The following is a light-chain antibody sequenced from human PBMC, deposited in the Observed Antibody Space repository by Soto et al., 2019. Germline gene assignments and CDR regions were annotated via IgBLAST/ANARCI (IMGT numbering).Light chain of an antibody. Sequence: EIVLTQSPGTLSLSPGERATLSCRASQSVSSTYLAWYQQRPGQAPRLLIYGASGRATGIPDRFSGSGSGTDFTLTISRREPEDVEVYYCQQDGSSPQVTFGQGTLLAI. CDR3: QQDGSSPQVT. V-gene: IGKV3-20*01. CDR1: QSVSSTY. J-gene: IGKJ5*01. CDR2: GAS.